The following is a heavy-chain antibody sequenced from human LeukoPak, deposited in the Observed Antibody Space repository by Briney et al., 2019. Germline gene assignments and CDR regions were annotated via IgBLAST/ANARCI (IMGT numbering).Heavy chain of an antibody. J-gene: IGHJ4*02. D-gene: IGHD4-17*01. CDR2: ISSSSSYT. CDR1: GFTFSDYY. CDR3: ARDLDGDRGSGADY. Sequence: EGSLRLSCAASGFTFSDYYMSWIRQAPGKGLEWVSYISSSSSYTNYADSVKGRFTISRDNAKNSLYLQMNSLRAEDTAVYYCARDLDGDRGSGADYWGQGTLVTVSS. V-gene: IGHV3-11*06.